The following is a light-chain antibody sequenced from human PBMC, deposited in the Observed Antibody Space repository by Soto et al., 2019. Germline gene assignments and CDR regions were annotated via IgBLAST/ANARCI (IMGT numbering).Light chain of an antibody. Sequence: EIVLTQSPATLSVSPGERVTLSCRASQGIGSTLAWYRQQPGQAPGLLIYDSYIRATGVPARFSGTRSGTEFTLTISGLQSEDFAIYYCQQRSNWPPTFGQGTKVDIK. CDR1: QGIGST. CDR3: QQRSNWPPT. J-gene: IGKJ2*01. V-gene: IGKV3-15*01. CDR2: DSY.